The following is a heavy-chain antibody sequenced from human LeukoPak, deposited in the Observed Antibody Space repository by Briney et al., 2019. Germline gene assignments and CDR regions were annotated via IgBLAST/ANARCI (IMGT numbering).Heavy chain of an antibody. Sequence: GASVKVSCKASGYTFTGYYMHWVRQAPGQGLEWMGWINPNSGGTNYAQKFQGRVTMTRDTSISTAYMELSRLRSDDTAVYYCARDALGWGQMYYDILTGYYKGGGLDYWGQGTLVTVSS. D-gene: IGHD3-9*01. V-gene: IGHV1-2*02. CDR3: ARDALGWGQMYYDILTGYYKGGGLDY. J-gene: IGHJ4*02. CDR1: GYTFTGYY. CDR2: INPNSGGT.